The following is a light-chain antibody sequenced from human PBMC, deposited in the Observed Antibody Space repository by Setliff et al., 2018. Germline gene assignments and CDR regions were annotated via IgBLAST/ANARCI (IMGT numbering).Light chain of an antibody. CDR2: EVD. CDR3: SSYAGVANYYV. J-gene: IGLJ1*01. Sequence: ALTQPPSASGSPGQSIAIFCTGTSGDIGSYNYVSWYQQYPGQAPQLILYEVDKRPSGVPDRFSGSKSGYTASLTISGLQPDDEADYYCSSYAGVANYYVFGAGTKVTVL. V-gene: IGLV2-8*01. CDR1: SGDIGSYNY.